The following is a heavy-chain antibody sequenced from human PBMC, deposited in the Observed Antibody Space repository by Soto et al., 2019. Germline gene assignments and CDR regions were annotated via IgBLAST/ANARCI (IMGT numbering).Heavy chain of an antibody. CDR1: GYDFTTYG. V-gene: IGHV1-18*01. Sequence: QVHLVQSGAEVKKPGASVKVSCKGSGYDFTTYGITWVRQAPGQGLEWMAWISAHNGNTDYAQQLQGRVTVTRDTSTSTAYMELRSLRSDDAAVYYCARGRYGDYWGQGALGTASS. J-gene: IGHJ4*02. CDR2: ISAHNGNT. CDR3: ARGRYGDY. D-gene: IGHD1-1*01.